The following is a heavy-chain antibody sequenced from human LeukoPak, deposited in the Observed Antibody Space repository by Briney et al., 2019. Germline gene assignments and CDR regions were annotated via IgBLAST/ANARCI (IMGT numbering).Heavy chain of an antibody. J-gene: IGHJ4*02. CDR1: GFTFSSYA. CDR3: AKIGGYWRPRLWGYFDY. D-gene: IGHD3-22*01. Sequence: GGSLRLSCAASGFTFSSYAMSWVRQAPGKGLEWVSAISGSGGSTYYADSVKGRFTISRDNSKNTLYLQMNSLRAEDTAVYYCAKIGGYWRPRLWGYFDYCGQGTLVTVSS. CDR2: ISGSGGST. V-gene: IGHV3-23*01.